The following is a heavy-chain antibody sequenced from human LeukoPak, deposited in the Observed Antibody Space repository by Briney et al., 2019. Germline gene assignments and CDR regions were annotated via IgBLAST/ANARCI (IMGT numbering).Heavy chain of an antibody. V-gene: IGHV1-46*01. J-gene: IGHJ4*02. CDR2: INPSGGPT. D-gene: IGHD3-10*01. CDR3: ARFSGSGYYFDY. CDR1: GHTFTSYY. Sequence: ASVKASCKASGHTFTSYYMHWVRQAPGPGLEWMGIINPSGGPTTYAQTFQGRVAMTRDTSTSTLYMELSSLRSEDTAVYYCARFSGSGYYFDYWGQGTLVTVSS.